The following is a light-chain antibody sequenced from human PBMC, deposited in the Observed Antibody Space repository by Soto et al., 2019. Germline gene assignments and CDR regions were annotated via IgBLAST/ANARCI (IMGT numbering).Light chain of an antibody. CDR2: GAS. CDR1: QNISSI. CDR3: QQYNNWPYT. Sequence: EIVLTQSPATLSVSPGERATLSCRASQNISSILAWYQQKPGQAPRLLIYGASTRATGIPARFSGSGSGSEFTLTISSLQSEDFAFYYCQQYNNWPYTFGQGTKLEIK. V-gene: IGKV3-15*01. J-gene: IGKJ2*01.